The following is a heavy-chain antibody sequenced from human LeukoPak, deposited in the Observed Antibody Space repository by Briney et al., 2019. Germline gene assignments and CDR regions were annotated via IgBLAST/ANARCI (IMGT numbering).Heavy chain of an antibody. Sequence: PSETLSLTCTVSGGSISSGGYYWSWIRQHPGKGLEWIGYIYYSGSTYYNPSLKSRVTISVDTSKNQFSLKLSSVTAADTAVYYCAREWFGGYFDYWGQGTLVTVSS. CDR2: IYYSGST. V-gene: IGHV4-31*03. CDR1: GGSISSGGYY. J-gene: IGHJ4*02. CDR3: AREWFGGYFDY. D-gene: IGHD3-10*01.